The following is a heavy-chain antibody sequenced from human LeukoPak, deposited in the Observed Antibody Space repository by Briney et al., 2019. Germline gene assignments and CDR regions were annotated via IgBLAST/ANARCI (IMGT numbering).Heavy chain of an antibody. J-gene: IGHJ6*03. D-gene: IGHD2-2*02. CDR1: GYTFTSYG. V-gene: IGHV1-18*01. Sequence: ASVKVSCKASGYTFTSYGISWVRQAPGQGLEWMGWISAYNGNTNYAQKLQGRVTMTTDTSTSTAYMELRSLRSDDTAVYYCARCLRDCSSTSCYIVASSEPFNYYYYYYMDVWGKGTTVTVSS. CDR3: ARCLRDCSSTSCYIVASSEPFNYYYYYYMDV. CDR2: ISAYNGNT.